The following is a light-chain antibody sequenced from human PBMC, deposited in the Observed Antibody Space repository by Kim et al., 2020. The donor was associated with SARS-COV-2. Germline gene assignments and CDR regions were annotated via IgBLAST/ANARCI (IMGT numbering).Light chain of an antibody. J-gene: IGLJ2*01. V-gene: IGLV2-14*03. Sequence: GQSNTISCAGTRSDVGGYNYVSWYQQHPGKAPKLMIYDVTNRPSGVSNRFSGSKSGNTASLTISGLQAEDEADYYCSSYTSSSTVVFGGGTQLTVL. CDR2: DVT. CDR3: SSYTSSSTVV. CDR1: RSDVGGYNY.